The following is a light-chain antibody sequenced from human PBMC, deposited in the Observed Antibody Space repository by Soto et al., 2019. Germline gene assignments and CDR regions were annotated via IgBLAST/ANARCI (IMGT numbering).Light chain of an antibody. CDR2: EVS. Sequence: QSALTQPGSVSGSPGQSITISCTGTSSDVGRYNYVSWYQQHPGKAPKLMIYEVSNRPSGVSNRFSASKSGNTASLTISGLQAEDEADYYCTSYTSSTTWVFGGGTKVTVL. CDR3: TSYTSSTTWV. V-gene: IGLV2-14*01. J-gene: IGLJ3*02. CDR1: SSDVGRYNY.